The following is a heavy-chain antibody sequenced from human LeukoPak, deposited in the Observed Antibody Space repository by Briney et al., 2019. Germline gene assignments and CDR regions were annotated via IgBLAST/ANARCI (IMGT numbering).Heavy chain of an antibody. Sequence: PGGSLRLSCAASGFIFSSYAMSWVRRAPGKGLEWVSAISGSGDSTYYADSVRGRFTISRDNSKNTLYLQMNSLRAEDTAVYYCGKAHYSTSSGYQNPVWWGQGSVVTVSS. CDR3: GKAHYSTSSGYQNPVW. V-gene: IGHV3-23*01. CDR1: GFIFSSYA. D-gene: IGHD3-22*01. CDR2: ISGSGDST. J-gene: IGHJ4*02.